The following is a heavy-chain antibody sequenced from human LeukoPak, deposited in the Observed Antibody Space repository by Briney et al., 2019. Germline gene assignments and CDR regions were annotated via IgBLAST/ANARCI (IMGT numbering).Heavy chain of an antibody. Sequence: ASVKVSCKASGYTFTSYDINWVRQATGQGLEWMGWMNPNSGNTGYAQKFQGRVTITADESTSTAYMELSSLRSEDTAVYYCARHGSGSYYKNWGQGTLVTVSS. CDR1: GYTFTSYD. V-gene: IGHV1-8*01. J-gene: IGHJ4*02. D-gene: IGHD3-10*01. CDR2: MNPNSGNT. CDR3: ARHGSGSYYKN.